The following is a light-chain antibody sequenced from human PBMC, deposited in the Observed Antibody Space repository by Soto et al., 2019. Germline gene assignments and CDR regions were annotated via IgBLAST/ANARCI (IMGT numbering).Light chain of an antibody. CDR2: GNN. J-gene: IGLJ1*01. CDR1: SSNIGAGYD. V-gene: IGLV1-40*01. CDR3: QSYDSSLSGYV. Sequence: QLVLTQPPSVSGAPGQRVTISCTGSSSNIGAGYDVHWYQQLPGTAPKVLIYGNNDRPSGVPDRFSGSKSGTSASLAITGLQAEDEADYYCQSYDSSLSGYVFGTGTKVTVL.